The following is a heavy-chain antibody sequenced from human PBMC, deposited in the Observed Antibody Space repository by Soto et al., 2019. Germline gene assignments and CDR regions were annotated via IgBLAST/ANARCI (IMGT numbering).Heavy chain of an antibody. J-gene: IGHJ4*02. CDR3: ARPRNWNYVNYFDY. V-gene: IGHV3-33*01. Sequence: PGGSVRLSCAASGFTFSSYGMHWVRQAPGKGLEWVAVIWYDGSNKYYADSVKGRFTISRDNSKNTLYLQMNSLRAEDTAVYYCARPRNWNYVNYFDYWGQGTLVTVSS. CDR2: IWYDGSNK. D-gene: IGHD1-7*01. CDR1: GFTFSSYG.